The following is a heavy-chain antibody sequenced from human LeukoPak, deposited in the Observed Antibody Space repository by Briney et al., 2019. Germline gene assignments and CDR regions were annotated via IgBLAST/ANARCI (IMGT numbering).Heavy chain of an antibody. V-gene: IGHV4-59*01. CDR2: ISYSGST. Sequence: PSETLSLTCTVSGGSISSYYWSWIRQPPGKGLEWIGYISYSGSTNYNPSLKGRVTISLDTSKNQFSLRLSSVTAADTAVYYCARGSGSYEVYWGQGTLVTVSS. CDR3: ARGSGSYEVY. D-gene: IGHD1-26*01. CDR1: GGSISSYY. J-gene: IGHJ4*02.